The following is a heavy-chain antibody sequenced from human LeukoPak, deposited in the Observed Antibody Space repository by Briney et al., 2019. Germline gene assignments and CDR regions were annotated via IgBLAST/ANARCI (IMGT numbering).Heavy chain of an antibody. CDR1: GYTFTSYA. D-gene: IGHD6-19*01. CDR2: INAGNGNT. CDR3: AKVGSYSSGWAY. J-gene: IGHJ4*02. V-gene: IGHV1-3*01. Sequence: ASVKVSCKASGYTFTSYAMHWVRQAPGQRLEWMGWINAGNGNTKYSQKFQGRVTITRDTSASTAYMELSSLRSEDTAVYYCAKVGSYSSGWAYWGQGTLVTVSS.